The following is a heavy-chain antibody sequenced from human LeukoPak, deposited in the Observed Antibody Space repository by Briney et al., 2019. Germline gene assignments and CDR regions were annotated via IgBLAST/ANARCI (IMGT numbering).Heavy chain of an antibody. CDR3: AKWDGVLGWFDP. J-gene: IGHJ5*02. CDR2: ISSNGGST. V-gene: IGHV3-64*01. Sequence: GSLRLSCAASGFTFSSYAMHWVRQAPGKGLEHVSAISSNGGSTYYANSVKGRFTVSRDNSKNTLYLQMGSLRAEDMAVYFCAKWDGVLGWFDPWGQGTLVTVSS. CDR1: GFTFSSYA. D-gene: IGHD5-24*01.